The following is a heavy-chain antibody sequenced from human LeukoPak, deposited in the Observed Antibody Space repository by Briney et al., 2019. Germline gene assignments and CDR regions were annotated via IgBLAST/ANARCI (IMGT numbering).Heavy chain of an antibody. D-gene: IGHD2-2*01. J-gene: IGHJ6*02. CDR2: INHSGST. Sequence: SETLSLTCAVYGESFSGYYWSWIRQPPGKGLEWIGEINHSGSTNYNPSLTSRVTISVDTSKNQFSLKLSSVTAADTAVYYCARGPSQMGYCSSTSCPGRGYYYYYYGMDVWGQGTTVTVSS. CDR3: ARGPSQMGYCSSTSCPGRGYYYYYYGMDV. CDR1: GESFSGYY. V-gene: IGHV4-34*01.